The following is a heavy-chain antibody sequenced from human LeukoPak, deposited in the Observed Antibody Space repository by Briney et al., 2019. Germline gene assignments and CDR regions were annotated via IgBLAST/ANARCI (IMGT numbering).Heavy chain of an antibody. CDR2: IGPAGDT. CDR3: AKSAFYCDSCGL. J-gene: IGHJ4*02. V-gene: IGHV3-13*01. D-gene: IGHD3-22*01. Sequence: GGSLRLSCTASGFTFSSYDMYWVRQAPGKGLEWVSAIGPAGDTYYLDSVKGRFTISRDNSKNTLYLQMNSLRAEDTAVYYCAKSAFYCDSCGLWGQGTLVTVSS. CDR1: GFTFSSYD.